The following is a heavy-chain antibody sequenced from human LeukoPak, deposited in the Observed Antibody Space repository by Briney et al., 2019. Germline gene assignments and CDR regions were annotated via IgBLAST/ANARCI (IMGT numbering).Heavy chain of an antibody. D-gene: IGHD4-17*01. CDR2: ISSSSSTT. J-gene: IGHJ5*02. Sequence: GGSLRLSCAASGFSFSSYSMNWVRQAPGKGLEWVSCISSSSSTTYYADSVKGRFTISRDNSKNTLYLQMNSLRAEDTAVYYCAREYGDYGWWFDPWGQGTLVTVSS. CDR3: AREYGDYGWWFDP. V-gene: IGHV3-48*01. CDR1: GFSFSSYS.